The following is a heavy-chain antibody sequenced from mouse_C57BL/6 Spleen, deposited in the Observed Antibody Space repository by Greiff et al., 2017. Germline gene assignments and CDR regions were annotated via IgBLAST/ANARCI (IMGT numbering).Heavy chain of an antibody. Sequence: QVQLQQSGAELVKPGASVKISCKASGYTFTDYYINWVKQRPGQGLAWIGKIGPGSGSTYYKEKLKGKATLPADKSSSTGYMQLSSLTSEDSAVYFCARGVTTEFAYWGQGTLVTVSA. V-gene: IGHV1-77*01. CDR1: GYTFTDYY. CDR3: ARGVTTEFAY. J-gene: IGHJ3*01. CDR2: IGPGSGST. D-gene: IGHD2-2*01.